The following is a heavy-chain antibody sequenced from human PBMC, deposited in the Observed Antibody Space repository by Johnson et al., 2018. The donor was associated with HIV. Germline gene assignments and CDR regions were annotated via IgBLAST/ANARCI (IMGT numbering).Heavy chain of an antibody. CDR1: GFTFSSYA. Sequence: QVQLVESGGGVVQPGRSLRLSCAASGFTFSSYAMHWVRQAPAKGLEWVAVISYDGSDKYYADSVKGRFTISRDNSKNTLYLQMNSLRAEDTAVYYCARAGGPYGSRSYWGSGLDAFDIWVQGTMVTVSS. D-gene: IGHD3-10*01. V-gene: IGHV3-30*14. J-gene: IGHJ3*02. CDR2: ISYDGSDK. CDR3: ARAGGPYGSRSYWGSGLDAFDI.